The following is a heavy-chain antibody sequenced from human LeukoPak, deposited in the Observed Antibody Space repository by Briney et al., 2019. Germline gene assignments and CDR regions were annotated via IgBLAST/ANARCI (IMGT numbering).Heavy chain of an antibody. V-gene: IGHV3-21*01. CDR2: ISSSGRSI. D-gene: IGHD6-19*01. CDR1: GFTSSSYS. CDR3: AREKGNFEWVVKGWFDP. Sequence: GGSLRLSCAASGFTSSSYSMNWVRQAPGKGLEWVSSISSSGRSIYYADSVEGRFTISRDNAKNSLYLQMNSLRAEDTAVYYCAREKGNFEWVVKGWFDPWGQGTLVTVSS. J-gene: IGHJ5*02.